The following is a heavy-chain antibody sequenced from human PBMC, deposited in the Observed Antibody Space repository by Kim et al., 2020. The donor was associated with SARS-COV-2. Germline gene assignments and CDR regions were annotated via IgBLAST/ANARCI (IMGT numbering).Heavy chain of an antibody. V-gene: IGHV4-59*01. CDR3: ARVSSWTGGSGGVDV. Sequence: SETLSLTCTVSGGSISSYYWSWIRQPPGKGLEWIGCIYYTGSTTYNPSLKSRVTISVDTSNNQFSLKVSSVTAADTAVYYCARVSSWTGGSGGVDVWAQGTTVTVSS. CDR2: IYYTGST. J-gene: IGHJ6*02. CDR1: GGSISSYY. D-gene: IGHD6-13*01.